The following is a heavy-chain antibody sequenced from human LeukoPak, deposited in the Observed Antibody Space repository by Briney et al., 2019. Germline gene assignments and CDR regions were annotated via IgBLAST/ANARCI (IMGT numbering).Heavy chain of an antibody. CDR1: GFTFDDYA. D-gene: IGHD3-9*01. Sequence: GGSLRLSCAASGFTFDDYAMRWVRQAPGKGLEWVSLISGDGGSTYYADSVKGRFTISRDNSKNSLYLQMNSLRTEDTTLYYCAKDIGPPPGYFDWLLLTYGMDVWGQGTTVTVSS. CDR2: ISGDGGST. V-gene: IGHV3-43*02. J-gene: IGHJ6*02. CDR3: AKDIGPPPGYFDWLLLTYGMDV.